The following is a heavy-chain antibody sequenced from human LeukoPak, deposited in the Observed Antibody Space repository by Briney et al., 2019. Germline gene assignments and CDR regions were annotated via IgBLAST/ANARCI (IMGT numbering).Heavy chain of an antibody. J-gene: IGHJ4*02. CDR2: IIPIFGTA. CDR3: ARASSGSFTIDY. D-gene: IGHD3-10*01. V-gene: IGHV1-69*15. Sequence: ASVKVSCKASGGNFSSYAISWVRQAPGQGLEWMGRIIPIFGTANYAQKFQGRVTITADESTSTAYMELSSLRSEDTAVYYCARASSGSFTIDYWGQGTLVTVSS. CDR1: GGNFSSYA.